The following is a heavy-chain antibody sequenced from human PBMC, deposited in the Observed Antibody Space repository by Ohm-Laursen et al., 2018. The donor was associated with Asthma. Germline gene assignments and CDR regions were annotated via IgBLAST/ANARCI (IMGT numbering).Heavy chain of an antibody. J-gene: IGHJ4*02. Sequence: SLRLSCSAPGFTFSGYYMTWIRQAPGKGLEWVAYISTSGTYTNYADSVKGRFTISRDNAKNSLYLQMNSLGAEDTAVYYCARERDNGGKGGYFDFWGQGTLVTVSS. D-gene: IGHD4-23*01. CDR2: ISTSGTYT. CDR1: GFTFSGYY. V-gene: IGHV3-11*06. CDR3: ARERDNGGKGGYFDF.